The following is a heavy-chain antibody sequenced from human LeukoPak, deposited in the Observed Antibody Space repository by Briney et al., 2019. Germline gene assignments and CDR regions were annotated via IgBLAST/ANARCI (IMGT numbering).Heavy chain of an antibody. Sequence: ASVKVSCKASGYTFTGYYMHWVRQAPGQGLEWMGWINPNSGGTNYAQKFQGRVTMTRDTSISTAYMELSRLRSDDTAVYYCARYLCGGRCYKAFDIRGQRTKVNVSS. J-gene: IGHJ3*02. CDR3: ARYLCGGRCYKAFDI. CDR1: GYTFTGYY. D-gene: IGHD2-15*01. V-gene: IGHV1-2*02. CDR2: INPNSGGT.